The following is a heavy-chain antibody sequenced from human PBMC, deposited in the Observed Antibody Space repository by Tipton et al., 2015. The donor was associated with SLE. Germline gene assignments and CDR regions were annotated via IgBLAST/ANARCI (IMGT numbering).Heavy chain of an antibody. CDR2: ISSSSSTI. CDR1: GFTFSSYS. Sequence: SLRLSCAASGFTFSSYSMNWVRQAPGKGLGWVSYISSSSSTIYYADSVKGRFTISRDNAKNSLYLQMNSLRAEDTAVYYCARLGVAEDFDYWGQGTLVTVSS. CDR3: ARLGVAEDFDY. V-gene: IGHV3-48*01. J-gene: IGHJ4*02. D-gene: IGHD5-12*01.